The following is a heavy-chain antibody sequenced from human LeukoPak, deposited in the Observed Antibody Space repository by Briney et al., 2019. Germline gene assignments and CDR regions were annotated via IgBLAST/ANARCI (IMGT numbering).Heavy chain of an antibody. CDR1: GYTFTSYG. CDR2: IGTHNGNT. Sequence: GASVKVSCKTSGYTFTSYGVSWVRQAPGQGLEWMGWIGTHNGNTNYAQKFQGRVIMTTDTSTSTAYMELMSLRSDDTDVFYCARDGSGGGGYFDYWGQGTLVIVSS. D-gene: IGHD6-19*01. J-gene: IGHJ4*02. CDR3: ARDGSGGGGYFDY. V-gene: IGHV1-18*01.